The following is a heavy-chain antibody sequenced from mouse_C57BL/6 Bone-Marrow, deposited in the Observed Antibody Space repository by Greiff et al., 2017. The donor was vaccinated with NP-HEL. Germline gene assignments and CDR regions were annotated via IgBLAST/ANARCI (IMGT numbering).Heavy chain of an antibody. Sequence: DVQLVESGGGLVQPGGSMKLSCAASGFTFSDAWMDWVRQSPEKGLEWVAEIRNKANNHATYYAESVKGRFTISRDDSKSSVYLQMNSLRAEDTGIYYCTRERSKDYAMDYWGQGTSVTVSS. CDR2: IRNKANNHAT. V-gene: IGHV6-6*01. D-gene: IGHD1-3*01. J-gene: IGHJ4*01. CDR3: TRERSKDYAMDY. CDR1: GFTFSDAW.